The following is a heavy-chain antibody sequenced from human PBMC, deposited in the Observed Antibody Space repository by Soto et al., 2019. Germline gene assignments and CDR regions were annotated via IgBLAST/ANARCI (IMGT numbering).Heavy chain of an antibody. CDR2: ISYDGSNK. Sequence: QVQLVESGGGVVQPGRSLRLSCAASGFTFSSYGMHWVRQAPGKGLEWVAVISYDGSNKYYADSVKGRFTISRDNSKNTLYLQMNSLRAEDTAVYYCAKAQRLYSSSWYYFDYWGQGTLVTVSS. D-gene: IGHD6-13*01. CDR3: AKAQRLYSSSWYYFDY. CDR1: GFTFSSYG. V-gene: IGHV3-30*18. J-gene: IGHJ4*02.